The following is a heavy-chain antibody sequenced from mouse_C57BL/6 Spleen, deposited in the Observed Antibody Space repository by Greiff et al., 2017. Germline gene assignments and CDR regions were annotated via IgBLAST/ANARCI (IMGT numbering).Heavy chain of an antibody. CDR1: GFTFSDYG. V-gene: IGHV5-17*01. Sequence: DVMLVESGGGLVKPGGSLKLSCAASGFTFSDYGMHWVRQAPEKGLEWVAYISSGSSTIYYADTVKGRFTISRDNAKNTLFLQMTSLRSEDTAMYYCALIYYAMDYWGQGTSVTVSS. CDR3: ALIYYAMDY. J-gene: IGHJ4*01. CDR2: ISSGSSTI.